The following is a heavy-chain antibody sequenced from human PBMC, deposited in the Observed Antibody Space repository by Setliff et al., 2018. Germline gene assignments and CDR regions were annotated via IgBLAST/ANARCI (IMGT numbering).Heavy chain of an antibody. CDR3: ARLSWDGLRYYGLDV. D-gene: IGHD3-10*01. Sequence: SETLSLTCSVYGESFSNNYWSWIRQPPGKGLECIGYIQKSGSANYNPSLMSRVTISVDTSRNQFSLKPRSVTAADTAVYYCARLSWDGLRYYGLDVWGQGATVTVSS. V-gene: IGHV4-59*01. CDR1: GESFSNNY. J-gene: IGHJ6*02. CDR2: IQKSGSA.